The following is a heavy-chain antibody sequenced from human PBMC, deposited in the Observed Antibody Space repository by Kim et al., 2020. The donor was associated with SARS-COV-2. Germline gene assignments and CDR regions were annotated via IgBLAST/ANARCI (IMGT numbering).Heavy chain of an antibody. V-gene: IGHV4-4*02. Sequence: SETLSLTCAVSGGSISSSNWWSWVRQPPGKGLEWIGEIYHSGSTNYNPSLKSRVTISVDKSKNQFSLKLSSVTAAATAVYYCARDLGVAARDNWFDPWGQGTLVTVSS. CDR2: IYHSGST. D-gene: IGHD2-15*01. CDR3: ARDLGVAARDNWFDP. CDR1: GGSISSSNW. J-gene: IGHJ5*02.